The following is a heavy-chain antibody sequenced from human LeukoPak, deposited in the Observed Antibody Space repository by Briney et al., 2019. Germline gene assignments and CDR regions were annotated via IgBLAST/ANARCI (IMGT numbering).Heavy chain of an antibody. CDR1: GFTFSSYS. CDR3: ARVKSGSIDY. D-gene: IGHD2-15*01. Sequence: PGGSLRLSCAASGFTFSSYSMSWVRQAPAKGVEWVSYSSTSSSSIYYADSAKGRFTISRDNAKNSLYLQMNSLRDEDTAVYYCARVKSGSIDYWGQGTLVTVSS. V-gene: IGHV3-48*02. J-gene: IGHJ4*02. CDR2: SSTSSSSI.